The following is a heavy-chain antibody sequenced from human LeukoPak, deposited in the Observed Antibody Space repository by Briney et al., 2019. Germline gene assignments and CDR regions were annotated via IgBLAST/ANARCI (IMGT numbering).Heavy chain of an antibody. CDR1: GDSISSFY. Sequence: SETLSLTCTVSGDSISSFYWSWIRRPAGKGLEWIGRIYTNGDTNYNSSLKSRVTMSIDTSMNQFSLNLRSLTAADTAVYYCANGGYSGLDYWGQGTLVTVSS. J-gene: IGHJ4*02. CDR3: ANGGYSGLDY. CDR2: IYTNGDT. D-gene: IGHD3-10*01. V-gene: IGHV4-4*07.